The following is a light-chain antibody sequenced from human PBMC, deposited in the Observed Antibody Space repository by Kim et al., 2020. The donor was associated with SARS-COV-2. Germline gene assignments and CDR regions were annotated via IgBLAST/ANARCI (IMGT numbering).Light chain of an antibody. CDR2: WAS. V-gene: IGKV4-1*01. Sequence: ATLNCKSSQSVLYSSNNKNYVAWYQQKPGQPPKLLIYWASTRESGVPDRFSGSGSGTDFTLTISSLQAEDVAVYYCQQYYSTPYTFGQGTKLEIK. CDR1: QSVLYSSNNKNY. CDR3: QQYYSTPYT. J-gene: IGKJ2*01.